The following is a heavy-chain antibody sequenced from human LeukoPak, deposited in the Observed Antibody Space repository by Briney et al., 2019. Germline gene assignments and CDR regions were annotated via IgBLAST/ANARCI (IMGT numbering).Heavy chain of an antibody. CDR3: AKEGGVSYCSPTTCGFDD. CDR1: GFTFSNSG. CDR2: IVYDGNNK. Sequence: GRSLRLSCAASGFTFSNSGMHWVRQAPGKGLEWVAHIVYDGNNKNYADSVKGRFTISRDNSKNTLYLQMNSLRPEDTAVYYCAKEGGVSYCSPTTCGFDDWGQGTQVTVSS. V-gene: IGHV3-30*18. D-gene: IGHD2-2*01. J-gene: IGHJ4*02.